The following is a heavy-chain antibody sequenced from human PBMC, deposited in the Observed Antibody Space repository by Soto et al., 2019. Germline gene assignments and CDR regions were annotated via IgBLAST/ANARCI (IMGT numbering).Heavy chain of an antibody. Sequence: PSDTLSLTCAVSGYSISSGYYWGWIRQPPGKGLEWIGSIYHSGSTYYNPSLKSRVTISVDTSKNQFSLKLSSVTAADTAVYYCARSIAAAGTCCFDYWGQGTLVTVSS. CDR2: IYHSGST. J-gene: IGHJ4*02. V-gene: IGHV4-38-2*01. D-gene: IGHD6-13*01. CDR3: ARSIAAAGTCCFDY. CDR1: GYSISSGYY.